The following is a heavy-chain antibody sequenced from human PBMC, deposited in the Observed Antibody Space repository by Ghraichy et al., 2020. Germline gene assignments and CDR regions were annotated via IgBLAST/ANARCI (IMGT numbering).Heavy chain of an antibody. J-gene: IGHJ2*01. V-gene: IGHV4-59*01. CDR3: PSAGFMETSLSFWYFDL. CDR1: GGSISRYY. D-gene: IGHD3-3*01. CDR2: IFYTGKT. Sequence: SENLSLTCTVSGGSISRYYWSWIRQPPGKGLEWIGCIFYTGKTEYNPSLKSRVTISVDTSRNQFSLKLSPVAAADTAVYYCPSAGFMETSLSFWYFDLWGRGTLVSVSS.